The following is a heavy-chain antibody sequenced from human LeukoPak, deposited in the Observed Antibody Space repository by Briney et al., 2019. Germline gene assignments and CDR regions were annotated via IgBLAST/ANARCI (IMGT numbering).Heavy chain of an antibody. CDR1: GYTFTSYD. J-gene: IGHJ4*02. Sequence: ASVKVSCKASGYTFTSYDINWVRQATGQGLEWMGWTNPNSGNTGCAQKLQGRVTMTRNTSISTAYMELSSLRSDDTAVYYCARVPGTTVVTRGFDYWGQGTLVTVSS. V-gene: IGHV1-8*01. D-gene: IGHD4-23*01. CDR3: ARVPGTTVVTRGFDY. CDR2: TNPNSGNT.